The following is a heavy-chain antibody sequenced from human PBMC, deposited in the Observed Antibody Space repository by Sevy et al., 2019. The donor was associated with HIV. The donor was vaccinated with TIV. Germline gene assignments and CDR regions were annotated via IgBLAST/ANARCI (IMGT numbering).Heavy chain of an antibody. CDR2: ISWNSVSL. D-gene: IGHD6-6*01. CDR3: AKDNRPATMSNSSYYYYYGMDV. CDR1: GFSFGDYA. V-gene: IGHV3-9*01. J-gene: IGHJ6*02. Sequence: GGSLRLSCAASGFSFGDYAMHWVRQAPGKGLEWVSGISWNSVSLDYADSVKGRFTISRDNAKNSLFLQMNRLRSEDTALYYCAKDNRPATMSNSSYYYYYGMDVWGQGTTVNVSS.